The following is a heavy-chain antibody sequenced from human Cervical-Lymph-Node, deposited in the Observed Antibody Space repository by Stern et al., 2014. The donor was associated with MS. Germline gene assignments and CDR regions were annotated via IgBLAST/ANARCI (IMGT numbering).Heavy chain of an antibody. CDR3: AKDPAGGIVVVPATTPFDY. Sequence: MQLVESGGGVVQPGRSLRLSCAASGFTFNSSGMHWVRQAPGKGLEWVAVISYDGSNKYYADSVKGRFTISRDNSKNTLYLQMNSLRAEDTALYYCAKDPAGGIVVVPATTPFDYWGQGTLVTVSS. CDR2: ISYDGSNK. J-gene: IGHJ4*02. CDR1: GFTFNSSG. D-gene: IGHD2-2*01. V-gene: IGHV3-30*18.